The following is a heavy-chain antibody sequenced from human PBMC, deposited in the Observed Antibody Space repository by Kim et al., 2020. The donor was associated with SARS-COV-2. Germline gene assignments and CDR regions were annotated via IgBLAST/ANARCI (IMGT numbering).Heavy chain of an antibody. CDR2: INDSGKS. CDR1: GGSLSGFQ. CDR3: AAGAPGH. Sequence: SETLSLTCAVYGGSLSGFQWSWIRQTPGKGLEWIGEINDSGKSDYNPSLRSRISMSIDTSKKQFSLKPSSVTAADTAIYYCAAGAPGHWGQGTLVTVSP. V-gene: IGHV4-34*01. J-gene: IGHJ1*01.